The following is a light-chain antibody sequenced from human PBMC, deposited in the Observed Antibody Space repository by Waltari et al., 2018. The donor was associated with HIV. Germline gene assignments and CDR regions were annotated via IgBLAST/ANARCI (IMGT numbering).Light chain of an antibody. CDR2: EVS. CDR3: SSYTSSSTLDVV. V-gene: IGLV2-14*01. J-gene: IGLJ2*01. Sequence: QSALTQPASVSGSPGQPIPISCTGTSSDVGGYNYVSWYQQHPGKAPKLMIYEVSNRPSGVSNRFSGSKSGNTASLTISGLQAEDEADYYCSSYTSSSTLDVVFGGGTKLTVL. CDR1: SSDVGGYNY.